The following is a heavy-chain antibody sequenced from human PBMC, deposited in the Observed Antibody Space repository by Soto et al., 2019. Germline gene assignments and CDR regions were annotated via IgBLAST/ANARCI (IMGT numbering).Heavy chain of an antibody. CDR3: ARDSSLGEQQLTHPIDP. CDR2: IYSGGST. J-gene: IGHJ5*02. D-gene: IGHD6-13*01. Sequence: GGSPRLSCAASGFTVSSNYMSWVRQAPGKGLEWVSVIYSGGSTYYADSVKGRFTISRDNSKNTLYLQMNSLRAEDTAVYYCARDSSLGEQQLTHPIDPWGQGTLVTVSS. V-gene: IGHV3-66*01. CDR1: GFTVSSNY.